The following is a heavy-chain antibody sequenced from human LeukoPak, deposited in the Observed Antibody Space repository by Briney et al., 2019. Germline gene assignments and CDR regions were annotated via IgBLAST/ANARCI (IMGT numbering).Heavy chain of an antibody. CDR3: ARRGSSWSVLAGSYGY. CDR2: INPSGGST. Sequence: GASVKVSCKASGYTFTSYYMHWVRQAPGQGLEWMGIINPSGGSTSYAQKFQGRVTMTRDTSISTAYMELSRLRSDDTAVYYCARRGSSWSVLAGSYGYWGQGTLVTVSS. V-gene: IGHV1-46*01. J-gene: IGHJ4*02. CDR1: GYTFTSYY. D-gene: IGHD6-13*01.